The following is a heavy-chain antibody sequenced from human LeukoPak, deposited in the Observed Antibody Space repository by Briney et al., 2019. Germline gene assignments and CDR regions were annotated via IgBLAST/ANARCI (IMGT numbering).Heavy chain of an antibody. V-gene: IGHV4-34*01. Sequence: SETLSLTCAVYGGSFSGYYWSWIRQPPGKGLEWIGEINHSGSTNYNPSLKCRVTISVDTSKNQFSLKLSSVTAADTAVYYCARGRDTPETAMGYFDYWGQGTLVTVSS. J-gene: IGHJ4*02. CDR2: INHSGST. CDR3: ARGRDTPETAMGYFDY. CDR1: GGSFSGYY. D-gene: IGHD5-18*01.